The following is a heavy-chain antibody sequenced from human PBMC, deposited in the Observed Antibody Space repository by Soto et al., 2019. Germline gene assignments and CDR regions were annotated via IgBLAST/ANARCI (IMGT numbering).Heavy chain of an antibody. Sequence: GWSLRLSCAASGFTFSSYAMSWVRQAPGKWLEWVSAISGSGGSTYYSDSVKGRFTISRDNAKDSLFLQMDSLRAEDKAVYFCAREAGGTETGHFDFWGQGTLVTVSS. J-gene: IGHJ4*02. V-gene: IGHV3-23*01. CDR1: GFTFSSYA. CDR3: AREAGGTETGHFDF. CDR2: ISGSGGST. D-gene: IGHD1-1*01.